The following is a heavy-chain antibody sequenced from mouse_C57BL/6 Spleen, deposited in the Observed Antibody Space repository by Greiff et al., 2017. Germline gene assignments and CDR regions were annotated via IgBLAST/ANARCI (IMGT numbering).Heavy chain of an antibody. CDR1: GYTFSSYG. CDR3: ASVTTGVTGFDY. Sequence: DVHLVESGGDLVKPGGSLKLSCAASGYTFSSYGMSWVRQTPNKRLEWVANISSGGSYTYYPDSVKGRFTFSRDNANNTLYLQMSSLKSEDTAMYYCASVTTGVTGFDYWGQGTTLTVSS. D-gene: IGHD1-1*01. J-gene: IGHJ2*01. CDR2: ISSGGSYT. V-gene: IGHV5-6*01.